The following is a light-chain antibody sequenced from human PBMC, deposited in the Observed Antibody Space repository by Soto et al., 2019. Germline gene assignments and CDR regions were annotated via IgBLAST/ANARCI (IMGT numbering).Light chain of an antibody. CDR1: SSNIGAGYD. V-gene: IGLV1-40*01. Sequence: QSVLTQPPSVSGAPGQRVTISCTGSSSNIGAGYDVHWYQQLPGTAPKLLIYGNSNRPSGVTDRFSGSKSGTSAFLAITGLQAEDEADYYCQSYDSSLSAHVVFGGGTKLTVL. CDR2: GNS. CDR3: QSYDSSLSAHVV. J-gene: IGLJ2*01.